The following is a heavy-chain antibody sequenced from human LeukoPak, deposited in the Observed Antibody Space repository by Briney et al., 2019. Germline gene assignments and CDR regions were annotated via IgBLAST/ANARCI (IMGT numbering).Heavy chain of an antibody. J-gene: IGHJ6*03. CDR1: GGSFSGYY. CDR3: ARSSSSYYYYMDV. CDR2: INHSGST. D-gene: IGHD6-13*01. V-gene: IGHV4-34*01. Sequence: PPETLSLTCAVYGGSFSGYYWSWIRQPPGKGLEWIGEINHSGSTNYNPSLKSRVTISVDTSKNQSSLKLSSVTAADTAVYYCARSSSSYYYYMDVWGKGTTVTVSS.